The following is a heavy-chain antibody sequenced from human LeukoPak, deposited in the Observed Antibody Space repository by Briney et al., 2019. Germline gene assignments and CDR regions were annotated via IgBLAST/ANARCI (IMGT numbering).Heavy chain of an antibody. V-gene: IGHV1-46*03. Sequence: ASVKVSCKASGGTFSSYAISWVRQAPGQGLEWMGIINPSGGSTSYAQKFQGRVTMTRDTSKNQFSLKLSSVTAADTAVYYCAVVVPAALNWFDPWGQGTLVTVSS. CDR2: INPSGGST. J-gene: IGHJ5*02. CDR3: AVVVPAALNWFDP. CDR1: GGTFSSYA. D-gene: IGHD2-2*01.